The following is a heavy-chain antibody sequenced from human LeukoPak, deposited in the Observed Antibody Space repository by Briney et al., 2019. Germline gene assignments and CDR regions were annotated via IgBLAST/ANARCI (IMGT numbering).Heavy chain of an antibody. J-gene: IGHJ6*04. V-gene: IGHV3-30*18. Sequence: GRSLGLSCAASGFTFSSYGMHWVRQAPGKGLELVAVISYDGSNKYYADSVKGRFTISRDNSKNTLYLQMNSLGAEDTAVYYCAKEGPTALGVPAHYGMDVWGKGTTVTVSS. CDR2: ISYDGSNK. CDR3: AKEGPTALGVPAHYGMDV. CDR1: GFTFSSYG. D-gene: IGHD2-2*01.